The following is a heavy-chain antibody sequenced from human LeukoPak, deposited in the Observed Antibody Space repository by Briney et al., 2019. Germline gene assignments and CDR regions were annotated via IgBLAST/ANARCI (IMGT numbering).Heavy chain of an antibody. D-gene: IGHD1-26*01. CDR2: ISSSSSTI. Sequence: PGGSLRLSCAASGFTFSSYSMNWVRQAPGKGLEWVSYISSSSSTIYYADSVKGRFTISRDNAKNSLYLQMNSLRAEDTAVYYCARDGGGSQRGFDYWGQGTLVTVSS. V-gene: IGHV3-48*01. CDR1: GFTFSSYS. J-gene: IGHJ4*02. CDR3: ARDGGGSQRGFDY.